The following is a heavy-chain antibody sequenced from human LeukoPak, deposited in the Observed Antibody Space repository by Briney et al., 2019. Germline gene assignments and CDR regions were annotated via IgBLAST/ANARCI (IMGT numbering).Heavy chain of an antibody. J-gene: IGHJ4*02. CDR2: IRSKTGGGTI. CDR3: TVAIVAPMWDC. D-gene: IGHD5-12*01. Sequence: GGSLRLSCAAPGFTFGNAWMSWVRQAPGKGLEWVGRIRSKTGGGTIDYAAPVKGRFTISRDDSKNTLYLQMSSLKNEDTAVYYCTVAIVAPMWDCWGQGTLVTVSS. V-gene: IGHV3-15*01. CDR1: GFTFGNAW.